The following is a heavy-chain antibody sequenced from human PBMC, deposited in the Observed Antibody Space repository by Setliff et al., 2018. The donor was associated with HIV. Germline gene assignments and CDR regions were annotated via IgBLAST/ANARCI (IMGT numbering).Heavy chain of an antibody. D-gene: IGHD3-22*01. V-gene: IGHV4-39*07. CDR3: ARLGSDYYDSSGYLYYFDY. J-gene: IGHJ4*02. CDR1: GGSIKRSGYY. CDR2: IYQSGST. Sequence: SETLSLTCTVSGGSIKRSGYYCSWIRQSAEKGLEWIGSIYQSGSTYYNVSLKSRVIISVDTSKNQFSLKLNSVTAADTAIYYCARLGSDYYDSSGYLYYFDYWGQGTLVTVSS.